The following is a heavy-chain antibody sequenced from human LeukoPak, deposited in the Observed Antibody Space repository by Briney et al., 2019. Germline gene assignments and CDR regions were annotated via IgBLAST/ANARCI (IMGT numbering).Heavy chain of an antibody. CDR1: GGTFSSYA. CDR3: ARGGGDGYNLFRYFDI. Sequence: ASVKVSCKASGGTFSSYAVSWVRQAPGQGLEWMGGIIPIFGTANYAQKFQGRVTITADESTSTAYMELSSLRSEDTAVYYCARGGGDGYNLFRYFDIWGQGTMVTVSS. CDR2: IIPIFGTA. D-gene: IGHD5-24*01. V-gene: IGHV1-69*13. J-gene: IGHJ3*02.